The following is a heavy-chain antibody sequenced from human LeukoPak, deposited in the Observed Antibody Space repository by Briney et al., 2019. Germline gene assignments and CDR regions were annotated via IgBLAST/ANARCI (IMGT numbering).Heavy chain of an antibody. V-gene: IGHV4-59*01. J-gene: IGHJ6*03. Sequence: SETLSLTCSVSGGAISRYYWSWIRQPPGKGLEWLGYIYYSGSTNYNPSLKSRVTISVDTSKNQFSLKLSSVTAADTAVYYCASGAYSYYYMDVWGKGTTVTISS. D-gene: IGHD1-26*01. CDR3: ASGAYSYYYMDV. CDR2: IYYSGST. CDR1: GGAISRYY.